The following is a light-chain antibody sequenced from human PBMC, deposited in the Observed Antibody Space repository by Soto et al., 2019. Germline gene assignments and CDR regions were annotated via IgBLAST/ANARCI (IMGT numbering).Light chain of an antibody. CDR1: SSDVGNYNL. Sequence: QSVLTQPASVSGSPGQSITISCTGTSSDVGNYNLVSWYQHHSGKAPKLIIYEVSKRPSGVSNRFSGSKSGDTASLTISGLQAEDEADYYCCSYAGSNYVFGTGTKVTVL. J-gene: IGLJ1*01. CDR3: CSYAGSNYV. CDR2: EVS. V-gene: IGLV2-23*02.